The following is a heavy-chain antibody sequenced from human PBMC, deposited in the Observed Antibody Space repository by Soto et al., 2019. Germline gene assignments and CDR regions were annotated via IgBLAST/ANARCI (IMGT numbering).Heavy chain of an antibody. V-gene: IGHV4-30-4*01. J-gene: IGHJ6*02. CDR2: IYYSGNT. D-gene: IGHD2-8*01. CDR1: GVSISSGDYY. Sequence: QVQLQESGPGLVKPSQSVSLTCTVSGVSISSGDYYWSWIRQPPGKGLEWIGYIYYSGNTNYEPSPGSRLTISIDTSRNQFSLHLMSLTAADTAIYYCARYTNFSPYCPGVDVWGQGTTVTVSS. CDR3: ARYTNFSPYCPGVDV.